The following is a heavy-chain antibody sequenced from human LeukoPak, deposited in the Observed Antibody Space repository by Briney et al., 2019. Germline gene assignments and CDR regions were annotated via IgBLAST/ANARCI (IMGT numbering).Heavy chain of an antibody. CDR2: IYYSGST. CDR3: ARMDYYDTSAAH. J-gene: IGHJ4*02. CDR1: GGSISSSSDY. V-gene: IGHV4-39*01. D-gene: IGHD3-22*01. Sequence: PSETLSLTCTVSGGSISSSSDYWGWIRQPPGKGLEWIGSIYYSGSTYYNPSLKSRVTISVDTSKNQFSLKLISVTAADTAVYYCARMDYYDTSAAHWGQGTLVTVSS.